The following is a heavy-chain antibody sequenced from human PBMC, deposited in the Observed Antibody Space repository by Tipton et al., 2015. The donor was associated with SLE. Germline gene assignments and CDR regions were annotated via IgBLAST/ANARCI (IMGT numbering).Heavy chain of an antibody. J-gene: IGHJ5*02. D-gene: IGHD3-10*01. V-gene: IGHV1-18*01. CDR1: GYTFTSYD. CDR3: ARDHGGADNWLDP. Sequence: QLVQSGPEVKKPGASVKVSCKASGYTFTSYDITWVRQAPGQGLEWMGRISVYNGKTNYAQKLQGRVTVTTDTSTRTAYMELRSLRYQATAVYYCARDHGGADNWLDPWGQGTLVTVTS. CDR2: ISVYNGKT.